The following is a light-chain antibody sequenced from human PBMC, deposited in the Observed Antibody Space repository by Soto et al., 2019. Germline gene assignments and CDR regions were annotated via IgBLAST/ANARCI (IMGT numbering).Light chain of an antibody. CDR3: QQYNNWPWT. CDR2: GAS. CDR1: QSVSSD. Sequence: EIVMTQSPATLSVSPGERATLSCRASQSVSSDLAWYQQKPGQAPRFLISGASTRATGVPARFSGGGSGTDFTLTISSLQSEDFAVYYCQQYNNWPWTFGQGTKVEI. V-gene: IGKV3-15*01. J-gene: IGKJ1*01.